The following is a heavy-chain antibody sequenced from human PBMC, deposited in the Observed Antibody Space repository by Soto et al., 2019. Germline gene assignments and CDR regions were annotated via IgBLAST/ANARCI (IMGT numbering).Heavy chain of an antibody. V-gene: IGHV4-39*02. CDR1: GASISSSSYY. CDR2: IYYSGST. CDR3: ARDTVIRYRYYGMDV. J-gene: IGHJ6*02. D-gene: IGHD4-17*01. Sequence: QVQMQESGPGQVKPPESLSLTCNVAGASISSSSYYWVWIRQSPGQGLEWIGTIYYSGSTYYNPSLKSRVTRSLDTAKNQFSLNLSSVTAADSGIYYCARDTVIRYRYYGMDVWGQGATVSVSS.